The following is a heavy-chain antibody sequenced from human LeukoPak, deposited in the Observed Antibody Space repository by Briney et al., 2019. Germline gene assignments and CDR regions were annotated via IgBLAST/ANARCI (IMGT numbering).Heavy chain of an antibody. CDR1: GYTFTGYY. CDR3: AGVGDDY. Sequence: GASVTVSCQASGYTFTGYYMHWVRQASGQGLEWMGSMNPNSGGTNYAPKFQGRVTMTRDTSISTAYMELSRLRADDAAVYCCAGVGDDYWGQGTLVTVSS. V-gene: IGHV1-2*02. J-gene: IGHJ4*02. CDR2: MNPNSGGT.